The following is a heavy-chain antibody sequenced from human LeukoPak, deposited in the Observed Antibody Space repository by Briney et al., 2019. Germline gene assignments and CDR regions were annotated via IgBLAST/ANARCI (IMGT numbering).Heavy chain of an antibody. CDR2: IYYTGST. V-gene: IGHV4-59*02. Sequence: SETLSLTCSVSRGSVSSYYWSWIRQPPGKGLEWIGFIYYTGSTNYNPSLKSRVTMSVDTSKSQISLKPTSVTAADTAVYYCARGGNRLDYWGQGTLVTVSS. J-gene: IGHJ4*02. CDR3: ARGGNRLDY. CDR1: RGSVSSYY. D-gene: IGHD1-14*01.